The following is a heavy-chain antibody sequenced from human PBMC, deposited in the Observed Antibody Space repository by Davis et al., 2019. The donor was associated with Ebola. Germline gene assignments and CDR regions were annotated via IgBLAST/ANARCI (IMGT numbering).Heavy chain of an antibody. Sequence: PGGSLRLSCTDSVITFSSYAMTWVRQAPGKGLEWVSTFGTVGDTYYADSVKGRFAMSRDNSRGTLYLQMNSLRVEDSAIYYCVKDSSNIWFDIWGQGTLVTVSS. V-gene: IGHV3-23*01. D-gene: IGHD2/OR15-2a*01. CDR3: VKDSSNIWFDI. CDR2: FGTVGDT. CDR1: VITFSSYA. J-gene: IGHJ3*02.